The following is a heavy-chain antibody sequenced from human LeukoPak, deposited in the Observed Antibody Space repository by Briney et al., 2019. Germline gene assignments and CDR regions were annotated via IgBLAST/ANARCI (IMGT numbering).Heavy chain of an antibody. V-gene: IGHV3-7*01. D-gene: IGHD1-26*01. CDR1: VFTFSNSW. J-gene: IGHJ4*02. CDR3: ARDTDGSLDY. CDR2: IKQDASTK. Sequence: GGSLRLSCAASVFTFSNSWMAWVRQAPGKGREWVAKIKQDASTKHYVDSLTAQFTITRHNPKNSLYLQMNSLRADDTTVYYCARDTDGSLDYWGQGILVTVSS.